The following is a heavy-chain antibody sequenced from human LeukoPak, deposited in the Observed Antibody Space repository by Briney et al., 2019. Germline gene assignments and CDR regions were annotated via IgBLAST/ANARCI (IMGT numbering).Heavy chain of an antibody. CDR2: ISGRGDGT. J-gene: IGHJ4*02. CDR3: AKASWVSSADAVL. V-gene: IGHV3-23*01. D-gene: IGHD3-16*01. CDR1: GFSFSSYA. Sequence: PGGSLRLSCAASGFSFSSYAMNWVRQAPGQGLEWVSGISGRGDGTYYADSVRGRFTISRDESRNTVYLQMNNLRVEDTAVYFCAKASWVSSADAVLWGQGTLVTVSS.